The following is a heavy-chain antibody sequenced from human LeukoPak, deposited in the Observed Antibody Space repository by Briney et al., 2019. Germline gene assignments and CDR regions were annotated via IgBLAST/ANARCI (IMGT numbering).Heavy chain of an antibody. J-gene: IGHJ3*02. V-gene: IGHV3-33*01. CDR3: ARVGRYYDFWSGIDI. CDR1: GFTFSSYG. Sequence: GGSLRLSCAASGFTFSSYGFHWVRQAPGKGLQWVAVIWYDGTNKYYADSVKGRFTISRDNSNNTLCLKMNSLRAEDTAVYYCARVGRYYDFWSGIDIWGQGTMVTVSS. D-gene: IGHD3-3*01. CDR2: IWYDGTNK.